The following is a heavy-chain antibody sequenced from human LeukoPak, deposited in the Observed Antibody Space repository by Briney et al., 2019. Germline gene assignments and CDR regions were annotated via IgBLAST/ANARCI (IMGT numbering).Heavy chain of an antibody. CDR2: LSGSGRLV. Sequence: PGGSLRLSCAASGFGFSSGTMNWVRQAPGKALEWVSSLSGSGRLVWYAVSVKGRFTISRDNAKNTLYLQMNSLRAEDTAVYYCAGSRGQFDYWGQGTLVTVSS. CDR1: GFGFSSGT. V-gene: IGHV3-21*01. CDR3: AGSRGQFDY. J-gene: IGHJ4*02.